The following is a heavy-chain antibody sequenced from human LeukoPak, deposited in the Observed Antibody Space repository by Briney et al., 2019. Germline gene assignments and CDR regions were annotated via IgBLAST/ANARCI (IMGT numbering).Heavy chain of an antibody. Sequence: SETLSLTCTVSGGSISNYYWSWIRQPPGKGLEWIGYIYYSGSTNYKSSLKSRVTISVDTSKNQFSLKLSSVTAADTTVYYCARLTGYSSESWFDPWGQGTLVTVSS. D-gene: IGHD3-9*01. CDR1: GGSISNYY. V-gene: IGHV4-59*01. J-gene: IGHJ5*02. CDR2: IYYSGST. CDR3: ARLTGYSSESWFDP.